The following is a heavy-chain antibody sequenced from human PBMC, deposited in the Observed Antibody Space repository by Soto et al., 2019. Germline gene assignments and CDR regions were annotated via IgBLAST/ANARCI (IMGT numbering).Heavy chain of an antibody. J-gene: IGHJ5*02. CDR3: ARRAARRSVDSQSYVLQTQGWFDP. CDR1: GGSISSRDYY. D-gene: IGHD3-16*01. V-gene: IGHV4-39*01. Sequence: QLQLQESGPGLVKPSETLSLTCTVSGGSISSRDYYWGWIRQPPEKGLEWIGNIYYSGYTDYNPSLKSRVSISTVTSKNQFSLKLISVTASDTAVYYCARRAARRSVDSQSYVLQTQGWFDPWGQGTLVTVSS. CDR2: IYYSGYT.